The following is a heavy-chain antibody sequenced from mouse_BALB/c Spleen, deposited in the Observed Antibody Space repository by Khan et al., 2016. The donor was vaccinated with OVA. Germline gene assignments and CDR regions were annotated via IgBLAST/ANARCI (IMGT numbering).Heavy chain of an antibody. CDR2: ITPSTGYT. J-gene: IGHJ3*01. CDR1: GYTFTTYW. V-gene: IGHV1-7*01. Sequence: QVQLKQSGAELAKPGASVKMSCKASGYTFTTYWMHWVKQRPGQGLEWIGYITPSTGYTEYNQKFKDKATLTSDKSSSTAYMQLRSLTSEDSAVYYCARAIFDGYPPFAYWGQGTLVTVAA. CDR3: ARAIFDGYPPFAY. D-gene: IGHD2-3*01.